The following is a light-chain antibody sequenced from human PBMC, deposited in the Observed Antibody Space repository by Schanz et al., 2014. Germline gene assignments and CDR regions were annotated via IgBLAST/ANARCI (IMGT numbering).Light chain of an antibody. CDR1: GSDVGGYNY. CDR3: SSYAGSSAFWV. V-gene: IGLV2-14*03. J-gene: IGLJ3*02. Sequence: QSALTQPASVSGSPGQSITISCTGTGSDVGGYNYVSWYQQHPGKAPKLIIYGVTNRPSGVSTRFSGSKSGNTASLTISGLQAEDEADYYCSSYAGSSAFWVFGGGTKVTVL. CDR2: GVT.